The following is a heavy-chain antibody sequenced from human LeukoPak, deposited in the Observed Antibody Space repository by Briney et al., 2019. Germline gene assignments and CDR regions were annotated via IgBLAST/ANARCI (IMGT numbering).Heavy chain of an antibody. V-gene: IGHV4-59*01. CDR1: GASISSYY. J-gene: IGHJ4*02. CDR3: ARGDDYKSTLFDY. D-gene: IGHD5-12*01. CDR2: ISYSGTT. Sequence: PSETLSLTCTVSGASISSYYWNWIRQPPGKGLEWLGYISYSGTTNYNPSLKSRVTISVDTSKKQFSLKLTSATAADTAVYYCARGDDYKSTLFDYWGQGTLVTVSS.